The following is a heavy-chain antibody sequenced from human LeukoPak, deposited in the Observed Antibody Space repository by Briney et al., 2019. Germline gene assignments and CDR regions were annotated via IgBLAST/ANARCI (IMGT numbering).Heavy chain of an antibody. D-gene: IGHD2-21*02. CDR2: ISGSGGST. V-gene: IGHV3-23*01. Sequence: GGSLRLSCAASGFTFSSYAMSWVRQAPGKGLEWVSAISGSGGSTYYADSVKGRLTISRDNSKNTLYLQMNSLRAEDTAVYYCAKEGPCGGDCYAGFDYWGQGTLVTVSS. CDR3: AKEGPCGGDCYAGFDY. CDR1: GFTFSSYA. J-gene: IGHJ4*02.